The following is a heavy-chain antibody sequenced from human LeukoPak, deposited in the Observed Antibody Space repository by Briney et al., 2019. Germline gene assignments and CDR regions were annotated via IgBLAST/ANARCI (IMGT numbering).Heavy chain of an antibody. V-gene: IGHV3-74*01. CDR3: ARGPVGATPYYYYGMDV. J-gene: IGHJ6*02. Sequence: GGSLRLSCAASGFTFSSYWMHWVRQAPGKGLVWVSRINSDGSSTSYADSVKGRFNISRDNAKNTLYLQMNSLRAEDTAVYYCARGPVGATPYYYYGMDVWGQGTTVTVSS. CDR1: GFTFSSYW. CDR2: INSDGSST. D-gene: IGHD1-26*01.